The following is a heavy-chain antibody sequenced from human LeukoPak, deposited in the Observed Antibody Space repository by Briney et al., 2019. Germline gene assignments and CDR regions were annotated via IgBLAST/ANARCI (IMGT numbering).Heavy chain of an antibody. J-gene: IGHJ4*02. CDR1: GFTFSSYW. Sequence: PGGSLRLSCAASGFTFSSYWMHWVRQAPGKGLVWVSRINSDGSDTSYADSVKGRFTISRDNAKNTLYLQMNSLRAEDTAVYYCARAVGIAAAGFGFWGQGTLVTVSS. CDR3: ARAVGIAAAGFGF. CDR2: INSDGSDT. V-gene: IGHV3-74*01. D-gene: IGHD6-13*01.